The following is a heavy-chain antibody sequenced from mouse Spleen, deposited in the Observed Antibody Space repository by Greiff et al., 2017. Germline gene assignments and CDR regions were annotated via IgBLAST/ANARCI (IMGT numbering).Heavy chain of an antibody. CDR3: ARQGDGYYLYAMDY. Sequence: EVKLMESGGGLVKPGGSLKLSCAASGFTFSSYGMSWVRQTPEKRLEWVATISGGGSYTYYPDSVKGRFTISRDNAKNNLYLQMSSLRSEDTALYYCARQGDGYYLYAMDYWGQGTSVTVSS. CDR2: ISGGGSYT. V-gene: IGHV5-9-2*01. CDR1: GFTFSSYG. D-gene: IGHD2-3*01. J-gene: IGHJ4*01.